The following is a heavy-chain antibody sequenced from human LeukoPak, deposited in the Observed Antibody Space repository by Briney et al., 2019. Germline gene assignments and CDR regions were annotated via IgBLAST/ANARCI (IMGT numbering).Heavy chain of an antibody. D-gene: IGHD6-19*01. J-gene: IGHJ4*02. CDR3: ARSSGWFDY. CDR1: GDSVSSTSAA. Sequence: SQTLSLTCAISGDSVSSTSAAWNWIRQSPARGLEWLGRTFYRSKWKYDYAPSVKSRITVKPETSKNQFSLQLNSVTPEDTAVYYCARSSGWFDYWGQGILVIVSS. V-gene: IGHV6-1*01. CDR2: TFYRSKWKY.